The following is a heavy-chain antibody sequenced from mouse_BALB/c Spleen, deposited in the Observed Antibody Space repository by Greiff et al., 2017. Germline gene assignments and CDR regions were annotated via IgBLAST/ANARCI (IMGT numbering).Heavy chain of an antibody. CDR3: TRGLTDAMDY. CDR1: GFTFSSYT. J-gene: IGHJ4*01. CDR2: ISSGGSYT. D-gene: IGHD1-3*01. Sequence: EVHLVESGGGLVKPGGSLKLSCAASGFTFSSYTMSWVRQTPEKRLEWVATISSGGSYTYYPDSVKGRFTISRDNAKNTLYLQMSSLKSEDTAMYYWTRGLTDAMDYWGQGTSVTVSS. V-gene: IGHV5-6-4*01.